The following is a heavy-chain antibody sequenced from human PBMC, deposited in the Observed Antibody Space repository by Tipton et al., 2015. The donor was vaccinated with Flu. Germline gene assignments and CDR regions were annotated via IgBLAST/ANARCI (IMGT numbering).Heavy chain of an antibody. CDR2: IYHTGST. CDR3: ARGIYISSSWYVGRGDPNKNDY. V-gene: IGHV4-38-2*01. CDR1: GGSFSGYY. J-gene: IGHJ4*02. Sequence: TLSLTCAVYGGSFSGYYWGWIRQPPGKGLEWIGSIYHTGSTYYNPSLKSRVTISVDTSKNQFSLKLSSVTAADTAVYYCARGIYISSSWYVGRGDPNKNDYWGQGTLVTVSS. D-gene: IGHD6-13*01.